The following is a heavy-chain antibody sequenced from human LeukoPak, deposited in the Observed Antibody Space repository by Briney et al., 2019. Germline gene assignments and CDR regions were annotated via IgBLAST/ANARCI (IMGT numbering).Heavy chain of an antibody. J-gene: IGHJ4*02. CDR1: GFTFTTDS. CDR3: ARGPTLAS. CDR2: IGYSGDSI. Sequence: GGSLRLSCVASGFTFTTDSMNWVRQAPGKGLEWLSTIGYSGDSIYYADSVKGRFAISRDNAKKSLYLQMVDLRLDDTAIYYCARGPTLASWGQGTLVTVSS. V-gene: IGHV3-21*01.